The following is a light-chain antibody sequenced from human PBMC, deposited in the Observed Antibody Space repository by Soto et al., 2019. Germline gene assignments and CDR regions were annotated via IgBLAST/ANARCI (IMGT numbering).Light chain of an antibody. CDR3: QQYGSSPWT. V-gene: IGKV3-20*01. CDR2: GAS. J-gene: IGKJ1*01. Sequence: EIVLTQSPGTLSSSPGERATLSCRASQSVSSRYFACYQKKPGEAPRLIIYGASSRATGIPDRFSGSGSGTDFTLTISRLEPEDFAVYYCQQYGSSPWTFGQGTKVFIK. CDR1: QSVSSRY.